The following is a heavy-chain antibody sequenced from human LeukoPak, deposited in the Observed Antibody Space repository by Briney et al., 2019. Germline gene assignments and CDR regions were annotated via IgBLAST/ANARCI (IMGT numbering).Heavy chain of an antibody. CDR3: ARADYCSGGSCYLFDY. CDR2: INPNSGGT. CDR1: GYTFTGYY. D-gene: IGHD2-15*01. J-gene: IGHJ4*02. Sequence: ASVKVSCKASGYTFTGYYMHWVRQAPGQGLEWMGWINPNSGGTNYAQKFQGRVTMTRDTSISTAYMELSRLRSDDTAVYYCARADYCSGGSCYLFDYWGQGTLVTVSS. V-gene: IGHV1-2*02.